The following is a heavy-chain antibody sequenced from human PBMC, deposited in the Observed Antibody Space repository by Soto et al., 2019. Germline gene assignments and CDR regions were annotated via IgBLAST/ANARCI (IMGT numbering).Heavy chain of an antibody. Sequence: NPSETLSLTCTVSGGSISSSSYYWGWIRQPPGKGLEWIGSIYYSGSTYYNPSLKSRVTISVDTSKNQFSLKLSSVTAADTAVYYCARLAVYYDFWSGYYSTGNWFDPWGQGTLVTVSS. J-gene: IGHJ5*02. V-gene: IGHV4-39*01. CDR1: GGSISSSSYY. CDR3: ARLAVYYDFWSGYYSTGNWFDP. CDR2: IYYSGST. D-gene: IGHD3-3*01.